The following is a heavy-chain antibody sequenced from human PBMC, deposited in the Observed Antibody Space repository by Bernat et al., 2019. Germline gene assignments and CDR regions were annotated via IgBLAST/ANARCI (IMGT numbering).Heavy chain of an antibody. Sequence: EVQLVESGGGVVQPGGSLRLSCAASGFTFDDYAMHWVRQAPGKGLEWVSLISGDGGSTYYADSVKGRFTITRENSKNSLYLQMNSLRTEDTALYYCAKVGASLDLLQKDYYYGMDVWGQGTTVTVSS. D-gene: IGHD1-26*01. CDR3: AKVGASLDLLQKDYYYGMDV. J-gene: IGHJ6*02. CDR2: ISGDGGST. CDR1: GFTFDDYA. V-gene: IGHV3-43*02.